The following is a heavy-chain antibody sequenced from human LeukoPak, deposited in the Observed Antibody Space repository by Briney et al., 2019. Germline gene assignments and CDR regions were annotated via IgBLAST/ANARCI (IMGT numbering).Heavy chain of an antibody. CDR1: GYTFTTYA. D-gene: IGHD5-18*01. CDR2: IIVGSGKT. V-gene: IGHV1-3*01. CDR3: ATVRMDTAMVLNWFDP. J-gene: IGHJ5*02. Sequence: ASVKVSCKSSGYTFTTYAMHWVRQAPGQRPEWMGWIIVGSGKTKYAQKFQGRVTMTEDTSTDTAYMELSSLRSEDTAVYYCATVRMDTAMVLNWFDPWGQGTLVTVSS.